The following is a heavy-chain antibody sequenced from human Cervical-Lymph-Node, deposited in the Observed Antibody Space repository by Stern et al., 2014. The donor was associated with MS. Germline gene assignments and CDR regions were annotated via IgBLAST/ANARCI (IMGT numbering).Heavy chain of an antibody. Sequence: VQLVESGGGLVQPGGSLRLSCAASGFTFSNYWMHWVRQAPGKGLVWISRINSDGSSTSYADSVKGRFTISRDNAKNTLYLQMNSLRAEDTAVYYCARGLAVLRSFDGQIDYWGQGTLVTVSS. J-gene: IGHJ4*02. CDR1: GFTFSNYW. CDR3: ARGLAVLRSFDGQIDY. CDR2: INSDGSST. V-gene: IGHV3-74*02. D-gene: IGHD3-9*01.